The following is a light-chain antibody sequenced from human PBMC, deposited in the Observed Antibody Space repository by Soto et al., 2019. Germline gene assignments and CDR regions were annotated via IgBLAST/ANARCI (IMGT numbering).Light chain of an antibody. Sequence: VLTQPRSVSGSPGQSVTISCTGTSSDIGNYNYVSWYQQYPGKAPKLIIYDVSKRPSGIPDRFFGSKFGNTASLTISGLQAEDEADYYCCSYAGSFIFVFGTGTKVTVL. CDR2: DVS. CDR1: SSDIGNYNY. CDR3: CSYAGSFIFV. J-gene: IGLJ1*01. V-gene: IGLV2-11*01.